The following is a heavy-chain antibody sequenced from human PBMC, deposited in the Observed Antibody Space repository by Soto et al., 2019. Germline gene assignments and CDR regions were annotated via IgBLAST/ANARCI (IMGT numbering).Heavy chain of an antibody. Sequence: SETLSLTCTVSGGSISSSSYYWGWIRQPPGKGLEWIGSIYYSGSTYYNPSLKSRGTISVDTSKNQFSLKLSSVTAADTAVYYCARYDYDFWSGYQKNWFDPWGQGTLVTVSS. V-gene: IGHV4-39*01. D-gene: IGHD3-3*01. J-gene: IGHJ5*02. CDR3: ARYDYDFWSGYQKNWFDP. CDR1: GGSISSSSYY. CDR2: IYYSGST.